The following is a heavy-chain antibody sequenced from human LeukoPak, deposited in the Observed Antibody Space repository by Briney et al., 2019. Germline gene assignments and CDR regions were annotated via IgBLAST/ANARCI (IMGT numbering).Heavy chain of an antibody. Sequence: WASVKVSCKASGGTFSSYAISWVRQAPGQGLEWMGGIIPIIGTANYAQKFQGRVTITADKSTSTAYMELSSLRSEDTAVYYCARGLLRYFDWFFDYWGQGTLVTVSS. CDR2: IIPIIGTA. V-gene: IGHV1-69*06. D-gene: IGHD3-9*01. CDR1: GGTFSSYA. CDR3: ARGLLRYFDWFFDY. J-gene: IGHJ4*02.